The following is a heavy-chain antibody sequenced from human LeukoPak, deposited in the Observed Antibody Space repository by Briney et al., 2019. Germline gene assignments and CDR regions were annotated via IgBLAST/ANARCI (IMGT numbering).Heavy chain of an antibody. J-gene: IGHJ5*02. CDR2: ISAYNGNT. D-gene: IGHD3-9*01. CDR3: ARVKLGRYDILTGYPTANWFDP. CDR1: GYTFTSYG. V-gene: IGHV1-18*01. Sequence: VKVSCKASGYTFTSYGISWVRQAPGQGLEWMGWISAYNGNTNYAQKLQGRVTMTTDTSTSTAYMELRSLRSDDTAVYYCARVKLGRYDILTGYPTANWFDPWGQGTLVTVSS.